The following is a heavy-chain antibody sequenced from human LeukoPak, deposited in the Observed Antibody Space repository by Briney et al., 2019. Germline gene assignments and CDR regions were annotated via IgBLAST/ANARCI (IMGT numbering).Heavy chain of an antibody. V-gene: IGHV4-59*01. J-gene: IGHJ6*03. D-gene: IGHD2-2*03. CDR3: ARQRIGYCSSTSCYAGKRSYYYYYMDV. CDR2: IYYSGST. Sequence: SETLSLTCTVSGGSISSYYWSWIRQPPGKGLEWIGYIYYSGSTNYNPSLKSRVTISVDTSKNQFSLKLSSVTAADTAVYYCARQRIGYCSSTSCYAGKRSYYYYYMDVWGKGTTVTISS. CDR1: GGSISSYY.